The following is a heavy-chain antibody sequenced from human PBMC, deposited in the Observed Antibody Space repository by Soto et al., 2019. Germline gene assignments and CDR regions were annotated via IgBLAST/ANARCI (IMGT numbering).Heavy chain of an antibody. J-gene: IGHJ4*01. CDR3: ARPTAVGATVLYFFDY. D-gene: IGHD1-26*01. V-gene: IGHV1-46*01. CDR2: INPGGGST. CDR1: GYNFTTYY. Sequence: ASVKVSCKASGYNFTTYYIHWVRQAPGQGLEWMGVINPGGGSTNYAQKFKGRLTVTADTSTSTVYMELSSLTSEDTAVYYCARPTAVGATVLYFFDYWGQGTLVPVSS.